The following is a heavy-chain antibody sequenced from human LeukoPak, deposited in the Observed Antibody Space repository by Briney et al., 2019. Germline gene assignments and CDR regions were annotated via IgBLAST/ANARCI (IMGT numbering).Heavy chain of an antibody. Sequence: ASVKVSCKTSGYTFTGYYIHWVRQAPGQGLEWMGWIDPNTGDSNYVQKFQGRVTMTRDTSISTAYMELSRLRSDDTAVYYCARPPRRYCSGGSCLFPFDPWGQGTLVTVSS. CDR3: ARPPRRYCSGGSCLFPFDP. V-gene: IGHV1-2*02. CDR2: IDPNTGDS. J-gene: IGHJ5*02. D-gene: IGHD2-15*01. CDR1: GYTFTGYY.